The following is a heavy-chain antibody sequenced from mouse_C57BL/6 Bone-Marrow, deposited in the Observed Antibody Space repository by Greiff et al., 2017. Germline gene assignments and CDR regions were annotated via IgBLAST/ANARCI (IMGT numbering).Heavy chain of an antibody. J-gene: IGHJ2*01. V-gene: IGHV1-72*01. D-gene: IGHD1-1*01. CDR1: GYTFTSYW. CDR3: ARVLSFITTVVAGDY. Sequence: QVQLQQPGAELVKPGASVKLSCKASGYTFTSYWMHWVKQRPGRGLEWIGRIDPNSGGTKYNEKFKSKATLPVDKPSSTANMQISSLTSEDSAVYYCARVLSFITTVVAGDYWGQGTTLTVSS. CDR2: IDPNSGGT.